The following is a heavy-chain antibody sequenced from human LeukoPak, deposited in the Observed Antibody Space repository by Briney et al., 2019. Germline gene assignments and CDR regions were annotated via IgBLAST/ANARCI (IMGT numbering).Heavy chain of an antibody. CDR3: ARDHDYGDYAISYYFDY. D-gene: IGHD4-17*01. V-gene: IGHV3-33*01. CDR2: IWYDGSNK. Sequence: GGSLRLSCAASGFTLSSYGMHWVRQAPGKGLEWVAVIWYDGSNKYYADSVKGRFTISRDNSKNTLYLQMNSLRAEDTAVYYCARDHDYGDYAISYYFDYWGQGTLVTVSS. J-gene: IGHJ4*02. CDR1: GFTLSSYG.